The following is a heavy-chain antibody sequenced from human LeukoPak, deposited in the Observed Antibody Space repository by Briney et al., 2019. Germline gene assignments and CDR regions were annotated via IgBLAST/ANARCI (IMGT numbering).Heavy chain of an antibody. CDR1: GFTFSSYA. Sequence: PGGSLRLSWEASGFTFSSYAIRWVRQAPGTGLEWVSSIPGSGGATYYADSVRGRFSISRDSSKNTVYLQMNSLRDEDTAVYYCARARPWDSSRSYYFGMDVWGQGTTVTVSS. D-gene: IGHD3-22*01. CDR2: IPGSGGAT. V-gene: IGHV3-23*01. CDR3: ARARPWDSSRSYYFGMDV. J-gene: IGHJ6*02.